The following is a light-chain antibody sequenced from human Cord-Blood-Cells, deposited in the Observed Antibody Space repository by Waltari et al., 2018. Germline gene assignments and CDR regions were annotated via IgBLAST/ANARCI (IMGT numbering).Light chain of an antibody. CDR1: QSISSY. Sequence: DIQMTQSPSSLSASVGDRVTISCRASQSISSYFNWYQQKPRKAPKLLTYAASSLQSAVPSRFSGSGSGTYFPLTISSLPPEDFATYYCQQSYSTPYTFGQGTKLEIK. CDR3: QQSYSTPYT. J-gene: IGKJ2*01. V-gene: IGKV1-39*01. CDR2: AAS.